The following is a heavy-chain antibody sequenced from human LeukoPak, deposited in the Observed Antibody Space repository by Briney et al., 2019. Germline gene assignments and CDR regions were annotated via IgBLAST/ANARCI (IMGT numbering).Heavy chain of an antibody. CDR1: GFTVSSNY. J-gene: IGHJ6*02. V-gene: IGHV3-53*01. CDR2: IYSGGST. Sequence: PGGSLRLSCAASGFTVSSNYMSWVRQAPGKGLGWVSVIYSGGSTYYADSVKGRFTISRDNSKNTLYLQMNSLRAEDTAVYYCARESSSTTSRGYYYYGMDVWGQGTTVTVSS. CDR3: ARESSSTTSRGYYYYGMDV. D-gene: IGHD2-2*01.